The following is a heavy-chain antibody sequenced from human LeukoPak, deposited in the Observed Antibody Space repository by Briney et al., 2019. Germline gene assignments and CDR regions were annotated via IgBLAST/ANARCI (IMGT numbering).Heavy chain of an antibody. J-gene: IGHJ6*02. CDR1: GGSISSGGYY. CDR2: IYTSGST. Sequence: PSQTLSLTCTVSGGSISSGGYYWSWIRQPAGKGLEWIGRIYTSGSTNYNPSLKSRVTMSVDTSKNQFSLKLSSVTAADTAVYYCARQNTGMAAAGGMDVWGQGTTVTVSS. CDR3: ARQNTGMAAAGGMDV. D-gene: IGHD6-13*01. V-gene: IGHV4-61*02.